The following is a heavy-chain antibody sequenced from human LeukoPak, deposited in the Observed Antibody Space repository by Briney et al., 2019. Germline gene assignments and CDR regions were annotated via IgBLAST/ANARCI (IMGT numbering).Heavy chain of an antibody. CDR2: IYYSGST. CDR3: ARIAAAGPPPYYYYYMDV. CDR1: GGSISSSSYY. V-gene: IGHV4-39*07. D-gene: IGHD6-13*01. Sequence: SETLSLTCTVSGGSISSSSYYWGWIRQPPGKGLEWIGSIYYSGSTYYNPSLKSRVTISVDTSKNQFSLKLSSVTAADTAVYYCARIAAAGPPPYYYYYMDVWGKGTTVTVSS. J-gene: IGHJ6*03.